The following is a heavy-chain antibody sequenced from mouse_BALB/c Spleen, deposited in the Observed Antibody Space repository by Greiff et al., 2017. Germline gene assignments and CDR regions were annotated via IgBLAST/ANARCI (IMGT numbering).Heavy chain of an antibody. CDR1: GYTFTDYE. J-gene: IGHJ4*01. D-gene: IGHD1-1*01. CDR2: IDPETGGT. CDR3: TRVIYGSSYDAMDY. Sequence: LQESGAELVRPGASVTLSCKASGYTFTDYEMHWVKQTPVHGLEWIGAIDPETGGTAYNQKFKGKATLTADKSSSTAYMELRSLTSEDSAVYYCTRVIYGSSYDAMDYWGQGTSVTVSS. V-gene: IGHV1-15*01.